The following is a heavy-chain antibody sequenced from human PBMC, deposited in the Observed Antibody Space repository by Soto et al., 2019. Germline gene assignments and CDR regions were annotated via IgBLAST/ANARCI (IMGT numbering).Heavy chain of an antibody. D-gene: IGHD2-8*01. J-gene: IGHJ4*02. CDR1: GFTFSSYA. CDR3: AKTGGGNIVLMVYAPPV. CDR2: ISGSGGST. V-gene: IGHV3-23*01. Sequence: GGSLRLSCAASGFTFSSYAMSWVRQAPGKGPEWVSAISGSGGSTYYADSVKGRFTISRDNSKNTLYLQMNSLRAEDTAVYYCAKTGGGNIVLMVYAPPVWGQGTLVTVSS.